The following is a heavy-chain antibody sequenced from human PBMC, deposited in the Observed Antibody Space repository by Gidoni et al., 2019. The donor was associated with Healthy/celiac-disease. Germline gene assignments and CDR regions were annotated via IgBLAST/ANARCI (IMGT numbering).Heavy chain of an antibody. CDR3: ARDRVWFGELDAFDI. V-gene: IGHV3-7*01. CDR2: KKQDGSDK. D-gene: IGHD3-10*01. J-gene: IGHJ3*02. CDR1: GFTFSSNW. Sequence: EVQLVESGGGLVQPGGSLRLSCAASGFTFSSNWMSWVRQAPGKGLEWVANKKQDGSDKYYVDSVKGRFTISGDNAKNSLYLQMNSLRAEDTAVYYCARDRVWFGELDAFDIWGQGTMVTVSS.